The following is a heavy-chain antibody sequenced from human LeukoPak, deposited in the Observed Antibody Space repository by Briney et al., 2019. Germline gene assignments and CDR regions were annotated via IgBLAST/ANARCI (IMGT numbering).Heavy chain of an antibody. CDR2: MNPNSGNT. Sequence: GASVKVSCKASGYTFTSYDINWVRQATGQGLEWMGWMNPNSGNTGYAQKFQGRVTMTRNTSISTAYMELSSLRAEDTAVYYCARGSGRCSSTSCYRFDPWGQGTLVTVSS. CDR3: ARGSGRCSSTSCYRFDP. CDR1: GYTFTSYD. J-gene: IGHJ5*02. D-gene: IGHD2-2*01. V-gene: IGHV1-8*01.